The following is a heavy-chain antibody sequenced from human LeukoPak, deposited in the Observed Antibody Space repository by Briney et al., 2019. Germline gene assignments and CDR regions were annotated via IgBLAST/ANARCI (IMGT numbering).Heavy chain of an antibody. CDR1: GFTLSDYW. CDR3: AKPEGEVVTPYDAFDI. D-gene: IGHD2-15*01. CDR2: INGDGSAT. V-gene: IGHV3-74*01. J-gene: IGHJ3*02. Sequence: GGSLRLSCAASGFTLSDYWMTWVRQAPGKGLVCVSRINGDGSATRYADSVKGRFTISRDNSKNTLYLQMNSLRAEDTAVYYCAKPEGEVVTPYDAFDIWGQGTMVTVSS.